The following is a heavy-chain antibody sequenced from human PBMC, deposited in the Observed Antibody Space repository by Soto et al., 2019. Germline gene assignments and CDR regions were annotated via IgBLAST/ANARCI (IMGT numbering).Heavy chain of an antibody. CDR3: ARGFPLWFDP. J-gene: IGHJ5*02. CDR2: LNPTTGNT. D-gene: IGHD3-16*02. Sequence: ASVKVSCKASGYLFTSSDINWVRQATGQGLEWMGWLNPTTGNTGYAQNFQGRVTMTGNTSISTAYMELSSLRSEDTAVYYCARGFPLWFDPWGQGTLVTVSS. CDR1: GYLFTSSD. V-gene: IGHV1-8*01.